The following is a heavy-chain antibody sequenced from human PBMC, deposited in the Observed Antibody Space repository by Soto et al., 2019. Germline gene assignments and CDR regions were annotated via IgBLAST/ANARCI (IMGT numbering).Heavy chain of an antibody. J-gene: IGHJ6*02. CDR1: GGTFSSYA. CDR3: ARDLVPATYSSGIAV. Sequence: QVQLVQSGAEVKKPGSSVKVSCKASGGTFSSYALSWVRQAPGQGLKWMGGIIPIFGRTNYAQKFQGRVTITADESTSTAYMELRSLRSEDTAVYYCARDLVPATYSSGIAVWGQGTTVTVSS. V-gene: IGHV1-69*01. D-gene: IGHD3-10*01. CDR2: IIPIFGRT.